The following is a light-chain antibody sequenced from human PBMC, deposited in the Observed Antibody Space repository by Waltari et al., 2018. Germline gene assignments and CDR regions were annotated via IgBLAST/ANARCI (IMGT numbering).Light chain of an antibody. CDR2: GAF. Sequence: EIVMTQSPATLSVSPGDPATLSCRASQRVSSKLAWYQLKPGQAPRLLSYGAFTRATGIPARFSGSVSGTEFILTISSMQSEDCAVYYCQQYNNWPPWTFGQGTKVEIK. CDR3: QQYNNWPPWT. J-gene: IGKJ1*01. V-gene: IGKV3-15*01. CDR1: QRVSSK.